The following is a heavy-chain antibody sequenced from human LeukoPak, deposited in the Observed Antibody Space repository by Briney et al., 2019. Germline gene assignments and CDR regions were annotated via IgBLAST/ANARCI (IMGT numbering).Heavy chain of an antibody. CDR2: IYDSGST. J-gene: IGHJ4*02. D-gene: IGHD4-17*01. CDR1: GGSISSYY. CDR3: ARRKYGDYLDY. V-gene: IGHV4-59*08. Sequence: SGTLSLTCTVSGGSISSYYWSWIRQPPGKGLEWIGYIYDSGSTNYNPSLKSRVTISVDTSKKQFSLKLSSVTAADTAVYYCARRKYGDYLDYWGQGTLVTVSS.